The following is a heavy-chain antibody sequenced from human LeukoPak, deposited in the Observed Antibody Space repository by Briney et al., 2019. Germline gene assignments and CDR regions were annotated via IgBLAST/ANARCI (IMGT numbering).Heavy chain of an antibody. CDR2: ITGSGDST. D-gene: IGHD4-17*01. CDR1: GFTFSSYA. CDR3: ARDSSYGDYVPDGMDV. V-gene: IGHV3-23*01. Sequence: GGSLRLSCAASGFTFSSYAMSWVRQAPGKGLEWVSAITGSGDSTYYADSVKGRFTISRDNSKNTLYLQMNSLRAEDTAVYYCARDSSYGDYVPDGMDVWGQGTTVTVSS. J-gene: IGHJ6*02.